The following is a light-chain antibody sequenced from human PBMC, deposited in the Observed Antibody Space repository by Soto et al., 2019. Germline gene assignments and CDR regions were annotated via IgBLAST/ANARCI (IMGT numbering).Light chain of an antibody. Sequence: EIVMTQSPATLSVSPGERATLSCRASQSVSSNLAWYQQKPAQAPRLLLYGASTRATGIPARFSGSGSATEFTLTISSLQSEDFAVYYCQQYNNWPRTFGQGTKVEIK. J-gene: IGKJ1*01. CDR3: QQYNNWPRT. V-gene: IGKV3-15*01. CDR1: QSVSSN. CDR2: GAS.